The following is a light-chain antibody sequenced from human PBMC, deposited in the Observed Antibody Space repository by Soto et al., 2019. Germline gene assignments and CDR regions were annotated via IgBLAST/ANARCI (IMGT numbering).Light chain of an antibody. J-gene: IGKJ2*01. CDR1: QSVSSN. CDR2: GAS. CDR3: QQYNNWRYP. V-gene: IGKV3D-15*01. Sequence: EIVMTQSPATLSVSPGERATLSCRASQSVSSNLAWYQQKRGQAPRLLIYGASNRATGIPARFSGSGSGTEFTLPISSLKSEDFAVYYCQQYNNWRYPFGQGTKLEMK.